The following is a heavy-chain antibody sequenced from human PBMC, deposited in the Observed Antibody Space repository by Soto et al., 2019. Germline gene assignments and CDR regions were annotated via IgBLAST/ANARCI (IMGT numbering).Heavy chain of an antibody. CDR2: IYWDDDK. Sequence: QITLNESGPTVVRPTETLTLTCRFSGFSLTTSGVGVGWIRQSPGKAPEWLALIYWDDDKRYSASLKSRLTTTKDTSKNQVVLTVSDLDPTDTPTYYCAHRVLRTVFGLVTTTAIYFDFWGQGTPVAVSS. D-gene: IGHD3-3*01. J-gene: IGHJ4*02. CDR1: GFSLTTSGVG. CDR3: AHRVLRTVFGLVTTTAIYFDF. V-gene: IGHV2-5*02.